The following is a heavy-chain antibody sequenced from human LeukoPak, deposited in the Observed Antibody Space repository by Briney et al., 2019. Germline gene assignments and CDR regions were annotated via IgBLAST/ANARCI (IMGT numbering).Heavy chain of an antibody. Sequence: GGSLRLSCAVSGFAISSHGMHWVRQAPGKGLEWVAMISYDGNSKYYGDSVKGRFTISRDNSKNTLYLQMDSLRTEDTAVYYCAKDWGSSGWYNYFDPWGQGTLVTVSS. D-gene: IGHD6-19*01. CDR1: GFAISSHG. CDR2: ISYDGNSK. V-gene: IGHV3-30*18. CDR3: AKDWGSSGWYNYFDP. J-gene: IGHJ5*02.